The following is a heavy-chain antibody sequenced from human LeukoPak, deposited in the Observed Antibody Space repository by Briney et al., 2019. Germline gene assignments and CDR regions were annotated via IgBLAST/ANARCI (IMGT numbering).Heavy chain of an antibody. V-gene: IGHV4-4*02. CDR3: ARHFDYGAAHFDL. J-gene: IGHJ2*01. CDR1: GGSISSSNW. Sequence: TSGTLSLTCAVSGGSISSSNWWSWVRQPPGKGLEWIGEINHSGSTNYNPSLKSRVTISVDTSKNQFSLKLSSVTAADTAVYYCARHFDYGAAHFDLWGRGTLVTVSS. CDR2: INHSGST. D-gene: IGHD4-17*01.